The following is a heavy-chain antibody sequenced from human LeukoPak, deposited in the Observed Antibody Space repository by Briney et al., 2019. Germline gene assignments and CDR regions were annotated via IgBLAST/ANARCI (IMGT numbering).Heavy chain of an antibody. V-gene: IGHV3-23*01. CDR3: AGSQWLRLDDY. CDR2: ISGSGGST. CDR1: GFTFSSYA. D-gene: IGHD5-12*01. Sequence: GGSLRLSCAASGFTFSSYAMSWVRQAPGKGLEWVSAISGSGGSTYYADSVKGRFTISRDNSKNTLYLQMSSLRAEDTAVYYCAGSQWLRLDDYWGQGTLVTVSS. J-gene: IGHJ4*02.